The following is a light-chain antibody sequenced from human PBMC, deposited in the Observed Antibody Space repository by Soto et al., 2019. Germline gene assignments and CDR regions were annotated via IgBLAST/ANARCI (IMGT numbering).Light chain of an antibody. CDR3: QQYANLPWT. CDR2: DTS. Sequence: DIPMTQSPSSLSASIGDRVTITCQASQDISNYLNWYQQKPGKAPKLLIYDTSNLETGVPSRFSGGGSGTSYVITLSGLQPEDIATYYCQQYANLPWTFGRGTKVEVK. J-gene: IGKJ1*01. V-gene: IGKV1-33*01. CDR1: QDISNY.